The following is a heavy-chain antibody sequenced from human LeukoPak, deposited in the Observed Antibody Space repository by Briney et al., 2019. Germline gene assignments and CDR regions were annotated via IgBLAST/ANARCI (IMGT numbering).Heavy chain of an antibody. J-gene: IGHJ3*02. Sequence: PSETLSLTCSVYGGSFSDYFWSWIRQSPGKGLEWIGEIDDGGNTNYNPSLMSRVIVSMVKSKKQFSLVMRSVAAADTAVYYCARFSRITWGDWGDAFDIWGQGTTVIVSS. D-gene: IGHD2-21*02. CDR3: ARFSRITWGDWGDAFDI. V-gene: IGHV4-34*01. CDR2: IDDGGNT. CDR1: GGSFSDYF.